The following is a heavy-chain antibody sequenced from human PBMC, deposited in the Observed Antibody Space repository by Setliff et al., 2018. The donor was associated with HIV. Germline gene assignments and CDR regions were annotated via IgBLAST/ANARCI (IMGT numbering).Heavy chain of an antibody. V-gene: IGHV4-4*08. Sequence: LSLTCTVSGGSISSYSWSWIRQPPGKGLEWIGYIYTSGSTNYNPSLKSRVTISVDTSENQFSLKLTSVTAADTAMYFCARDATSEGYMDVWGKGTTVTVSS. J-gene: IGHJ6*03. CDR1: GGSISSYS. CDR3: ARDATSEGYMDV. CDR2: IYTSGST.